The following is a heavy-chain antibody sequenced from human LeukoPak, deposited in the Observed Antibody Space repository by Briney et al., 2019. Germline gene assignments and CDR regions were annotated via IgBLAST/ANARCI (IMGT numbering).Heavy chain of an antibody. CDR2: IKSKTDGGTT. Sequence: PGGSLRLSCTVSGFTFSNFWMSWVRQAPGKGLEWVGRIKSKTDGGTTDYAAPVKGRFTISRDDSKNTLYLQMNSLKTEDTAVYYCNGDYGGYRTYPNDYWGQGTLVTVSS. V-gene: IGHV3-15*01. D-gene: IGHD4-23*01. J-gene: IGHJ4*02. CDR3: NGDYGGYRTYPNDY. CDR1: GFTFSNFW.